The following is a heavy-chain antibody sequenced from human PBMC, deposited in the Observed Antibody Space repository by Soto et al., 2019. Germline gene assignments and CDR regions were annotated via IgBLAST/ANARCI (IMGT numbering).Heavy chain of an antibody. D-gene: IGHD2-2*01. V-gene: IGHV3-23*01. Sequence: EVQLLESGGGLVQPGGSLRLSCAAYGFTFSSYAMSWVRQAPGKGLEWVSAISGSGGSTYYADSVKGRFTISRDNSKNTLYLQMNSLRAEDTAVYYCAKDLQGCSSTSCQYDWFDPWGQGTLVTVSS. CDR2: ISGSGGST. CDR1: GFTFSSYA. CDR3: AKDLQGCSSTSCQYDWFDP. J-gene: IGHJ5*02.